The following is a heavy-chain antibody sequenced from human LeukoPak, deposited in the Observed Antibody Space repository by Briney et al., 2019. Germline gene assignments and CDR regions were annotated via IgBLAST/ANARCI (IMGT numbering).Heavy chain of an antibody. Sequence: SETLSLTCTVSGGSISSYYWSWIRQPPGKGLEWIGYFHYSGSTNYNPSLKSRVTISVDTSKNQFPLKLSSVTAADTAVYYCARLGDSSSRLYYFDYWGQGTLVTVSS. J-gene: IGHJ4*02. D-gene: IGHD6-6*01. CDR3: ARLGDSSSRLYYFDY. CDR2: FHYSGST. CDR1: GGSISSYY. V-gene: IGHV4-59*08.